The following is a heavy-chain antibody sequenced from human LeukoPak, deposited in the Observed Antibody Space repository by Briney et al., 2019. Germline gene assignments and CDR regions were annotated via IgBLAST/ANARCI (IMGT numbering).Heavy chain of an antibody. CDR1: GFTFSSYG. CDR3: ARGAIVAVPASVVVVATVDFDY. J-gene: IGHJ4*02. CDR2: IWYDGSNK. D-gene: IGHD2-2*01. V-gene: IGHV3-33*08. Sequence: GGSLRLSCAASGFTFSSYGMHWVRQAPGKGLEWVAVIWYDGSNKYYADSVKGRFTISRDNSKNTLYLQMNSLRAEDTAVYYCARGAIVAVPASVVVVATVDFDYWGQGTLVTVSS.